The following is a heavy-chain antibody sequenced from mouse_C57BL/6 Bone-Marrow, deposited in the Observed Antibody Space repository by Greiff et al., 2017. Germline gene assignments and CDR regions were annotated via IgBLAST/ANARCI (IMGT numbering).Heavy chain of an antibody. V-gene: IGHV1-42*01. CDR3: SLSRHSFV. CDR1: GYSFTGYY. J-gene: IGHJ1*01. Sequence: EVMLVESGPELVKPGASVKISCKASGYSFTGYYMNWVKQSPEKSLEWIGEINPSTGGTTYNQKFKAKATLTVDKSSSTAYMQLLRLTSALSAVSYCSLSRHSFVWCPGPSVPVSS. CDR2: INPSTGGT.